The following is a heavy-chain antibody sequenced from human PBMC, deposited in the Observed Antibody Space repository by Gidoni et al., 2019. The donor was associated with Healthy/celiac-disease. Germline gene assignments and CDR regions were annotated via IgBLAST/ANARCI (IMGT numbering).Heavy chain of an antibody. CDR3: ARDSDSLGYCSGGSCYLGY. J-gene: IGHJ4*02. CDR2: IIPILGIA. CDR1: GGPFSSYA. Sequence: QVQLVQSGAEVKKPGSSVKVSCKASGGPFSSYAISWVRQAPGQGLEWMGRIIPILGIANYAQKFQGRVTITADKSTRTAYMELSSLRSEDTAVYYCARDSDSLGYCSGGSCYLGYWGQGTLVTVSS. D-gene: IGHD2-15*01. V-gene: IGHV1-69*04.